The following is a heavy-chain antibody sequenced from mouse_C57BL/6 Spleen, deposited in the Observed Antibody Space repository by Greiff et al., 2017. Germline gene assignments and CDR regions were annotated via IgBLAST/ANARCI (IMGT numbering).Heavy chain of an antibody. V-gene: IGHV1-15*01. CDR1: GYTFTDYE. CDR3: TRKWYKVDY. J-gene: IGHJ2*01. CDR2: IDPETGGT. D-gene: IGHD1-3*01. Sequence: VKLMESGAELVRPGASVTLSCKASGYTFTDYEMHWVKQTPVHGLEWIGAIDPETGGTAYNQKFKGKAILTADKSSSTAYMELRSLTSEDSAVYYCTRKWYKVDYWGQGTTLTVSS.